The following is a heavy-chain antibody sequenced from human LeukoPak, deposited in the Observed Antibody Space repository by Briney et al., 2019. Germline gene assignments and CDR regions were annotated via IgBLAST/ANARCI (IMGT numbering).Heavy chain of an antibody. CDR3: ARDPQWVQAVPSFAY. CDR1: GFTFSSYG. V-gene: IGHV3-33*01. CDR2: IWYDGSNK. D-gene: IGHD2-2*01. J-gene: IGHJ4*02. Sequence: GGSLRLSCAASGFTFSSYGMHWVRQAPGKGLEWVAVIWYDGSNKYYADSVKGRFTISRDNSKNTLYLQMNSLRAEDTAVYYCARDPQWVQAVPSFAYWGARTLCTLSS.